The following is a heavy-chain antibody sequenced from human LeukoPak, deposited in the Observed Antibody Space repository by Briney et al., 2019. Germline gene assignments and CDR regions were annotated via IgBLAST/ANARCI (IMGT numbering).Heavy chain of an antibody. CDR2: LTQFFRRT. Sequence: VASVKVSCKISGGSFRTYPISWVRQAPGQGLEWMGGLTQFFRRTNYTQNFQGRLTISTDESSTTAYMELSSLRTDDTAVYYCATSGSGRSWDWFAPWGQGTLVTVSS. CDR3: ATSGSGRSWDWFAP. D-gene: IGHD3-10*01. CDR1: GGSFRTYP. J-gene: IGHJ5*02. V-gene: IGHV1-69*05.